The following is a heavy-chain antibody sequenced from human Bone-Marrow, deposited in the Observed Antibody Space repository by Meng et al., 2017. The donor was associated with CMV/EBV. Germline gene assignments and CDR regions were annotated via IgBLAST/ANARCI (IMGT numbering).Heavy chain of an antibody. Sequence: ASVKVSCKASGGTFSSYAISWVRQAPGQGLEWMGWMNPNSGNTGYAQKFQGRVTMTRNTSISTAYMELSSLRSEDTAVYYCARFAGYSYGGDWFDPWGQGTLVTVSS. D-gene: IGHD5-18*01. CDR1: GGTFSSYA. V-gene: IGHV1-8*02. J-gene: IGHJ5*02. CDR2: MNPNSGNT. CDR3: ARFAGYSYGGDWFDP.